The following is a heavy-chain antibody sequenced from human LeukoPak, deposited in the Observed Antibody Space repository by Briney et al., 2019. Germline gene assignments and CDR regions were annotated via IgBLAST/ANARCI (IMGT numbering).Heavy chain of an antibody. D-gene: IGHD1-26*01. CDR1: GGSISSYY. CDR2: IYYSGST. CDR3: AREGGSYWGNWFDP. J-gene: IGHJ5*02. Sequence: SETLSLTCTVSGGSISSYYWSWIRQPPGKGLEWIGYIYYSGSTNYNPSLKSRVTISVDTSKNQFSLKLSSVTAADTAVYYCAREGGSYWGNWFDPWGQGTLVTVSS. V-gene: IGHV4-59*01.